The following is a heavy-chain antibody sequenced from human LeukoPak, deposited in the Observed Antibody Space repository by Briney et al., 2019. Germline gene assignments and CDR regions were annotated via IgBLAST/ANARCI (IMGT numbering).Heavy chain of an antibody. D-gene: IGHD2-15*01. CDR1: GLTVSIYT. J-gene: IGHJ4*02. CDR3: ARAVGDCSGGSCYSELDY. CDR2: ISYDGTNK. Sequence: GGSLRLSCAASGLTVSIYTMHWVRQASGKGLEWVAFISYDGTNKYYADSVKGRFTISRDNSKSTLYLQMNSLRAEDTAVYYCARAVGDCSGGSCYSELDYWGQGALVTVSS. V-gene: IGHV3-30*01.